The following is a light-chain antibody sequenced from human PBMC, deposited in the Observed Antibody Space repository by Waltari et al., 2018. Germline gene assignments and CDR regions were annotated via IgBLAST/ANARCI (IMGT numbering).Light chain of an antibody. Sequence: QLVLTQSPSASASLGASVKLTCTLSSGHSTNVVAWLQQQPEKGPRFLMKVNSDGSHTKGDEIPDRFSGSSSGAERYLAISSLQSEDEADYYCQTGGHGTGVVGGGTTLTVL. J-gene: IGLJ3*02. CDR3: QTGGHGTGV. CDR1: SGHSTNV. CDR2: VNSDGSH. V-gene: IGLV4-69*01.